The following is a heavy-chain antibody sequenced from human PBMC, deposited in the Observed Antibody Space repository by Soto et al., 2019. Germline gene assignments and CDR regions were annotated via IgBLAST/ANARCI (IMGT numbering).Heavy chain of an antibody. Sequence: QVQLQESGPGLVKPSQTLSLTCTVSGGSISSGGYYWSWIRQHPGKGLQWIGYIYYSGSTYYNPSLKSRVTISVDTSKNQCSLKLSSVTATDTAVYYCARVGGINWYDPWGQGTLVTVSS. CDR2: IYYSGST. CDR3: ARVGGINWYDP. V-gene: IGHV4-31*03. D-gene: IGHD3-16*01. CDR1: GGSISSGGYY. J-gene: IGHJ5*02.